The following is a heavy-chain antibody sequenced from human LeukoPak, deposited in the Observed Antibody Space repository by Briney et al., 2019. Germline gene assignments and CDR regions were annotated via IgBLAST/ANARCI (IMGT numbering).Heavy chain of an antibody. CDR3: RLVQYLEYDYGDPQEGHGDY. Sequence: ASVKVSCKASGYTFTSYDINWVRQATGQGLEWMGWMNPNSGNTGYAQKFQGRVTMTRNTSISTAYMELSSLRSEDTAVYYCRLVQYLEYDYGDPQEGHGDYWGQGTLVTVSS. J-gene: IGHJ4*02. CDR2: MNPNSGNT. D-gene: IGHD4-17*01. CDR1: GYTFTSYD. V-gene: IGHV1-8*01.